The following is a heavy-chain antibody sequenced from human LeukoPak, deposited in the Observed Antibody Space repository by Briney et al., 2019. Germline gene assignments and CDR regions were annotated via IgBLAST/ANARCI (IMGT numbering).Heavy chain of an antibody. Sequence: SETLSLTCAVYGGSFSGYYWSWIRQPPGKGLEWIGEINHSGSTNYNPSLKSRFTISVDTSKNQFSLKLSSVTAADTAVYYFAGQKAFVWVFDYWGQGTLVTVSS. CDR3: AGQKAFVWVFDY. V-gene: IGHV4-34*01. J-gene: IGHJ4*02. CDR1: GGSFSGYY. D-gene: IGHD3-16*01. CDR2: INHSGST.